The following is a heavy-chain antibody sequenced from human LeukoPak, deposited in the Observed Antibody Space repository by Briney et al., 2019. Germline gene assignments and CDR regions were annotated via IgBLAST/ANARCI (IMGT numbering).Heavy chain of an antibody. CDR2: IKQDGSQK. CDR1: GFTFSFYA. J-gene: IGHJ4*02. D-gene: IGHD6-13*01. V-gene: IGHV3-7*01. Sequence: GGSLRLSCAASGFTFSFYAMTWVRQAPGKGLERVASIKQDGSQKYYGDSVKGRFTISRDNAKNSLYLQMNSLRAEDTAFYYCAKDDNSWSLDYWGQGTLVTVSS. CDR3: AKDDNSWSLDY.